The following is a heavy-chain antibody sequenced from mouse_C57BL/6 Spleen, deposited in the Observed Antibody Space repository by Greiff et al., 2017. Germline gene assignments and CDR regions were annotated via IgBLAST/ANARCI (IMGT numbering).Heavy chain of an antibody. Sequence: EVMLVESGGGLVKPGGSLKLSCAASGFTFSDYGMHWVRQAPEKGLEWVAYISSGSSTIYYADTVKGRFTISRDNAKNTLFLQMTSLRSEDTAMYYCARAPVYYYGSSPAWFAYWGQGTLVTVSA. CDR2: ISSGSSTI. D-gene: IGHD1-1*01. J-gene: IGHJ3*01. CDR1: GFTFSDYG. CDR3: ARAPVYYYGSSPAWFAY. V-gene: IGHV5-17*01.